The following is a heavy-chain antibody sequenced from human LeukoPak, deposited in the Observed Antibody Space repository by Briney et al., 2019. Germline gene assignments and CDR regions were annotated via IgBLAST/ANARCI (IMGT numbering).Heavy chain of an antibody. CDR1: GYTLTELS. CDR3: ASADIVVVVAASFFRGYSFDY. J-gene: IGHJ4*02. Sequence: ASVKVSCKVSGYTLTELSMHWVRQAPGKGLEWMGGFDPEDGETIYAQKFQGRVTMTEDTSTDTAYMELSSLRSEDTAVYYCASADIVVVVAASFFRGYSFDYWGQGTLVTVSS. D-gene: IGHD2-15*01. CDR2: FDPEDGET. V-gene: IGHV1-24*01.